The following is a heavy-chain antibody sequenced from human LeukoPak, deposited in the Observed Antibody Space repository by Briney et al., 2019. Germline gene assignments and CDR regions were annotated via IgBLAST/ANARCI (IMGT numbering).Heavy chain of an antibody. Sequence: NPSETLSLTCAVYGGSFSGYYWSWIRQPPGKGLEWIGEINHSGRSNYNPSLKSRVTISVDTSKNQFSLKLSSVTAADTAVYYCARVYYSSSYDYWYFDLWGRGTLVTVSS. J-gene: IGHJ2*01. D-gene: IGHD6-13*01. CDR1: GGSFSGYY. V-gene: IGHV4-34*01. CDR2: INHSGRS. CDR3: ARVYYSSSYDYWYFDL.